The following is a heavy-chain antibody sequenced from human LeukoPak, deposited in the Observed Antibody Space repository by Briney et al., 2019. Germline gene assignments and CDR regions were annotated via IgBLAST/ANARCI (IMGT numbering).Heavy chain of an antibody. Sequence: SETLSLTCTVSGGSISSSSYYWSWIRQPPGKGLEWIGEINHSGSTNYNPSLKSRVTISVDTSKNQFSLKLSSVTAADTAVYYCAREVRYYGSGSYYVYYYYYMDVWGKGTTVTVSS. CDR2: INHSGST. CDR3: AREVRYYGSGSYYVYYYYYMDV. CDR1: GGSISSSSYY. V-gene: IGHV4-39*07. J-gene: IGHJ6*03. D-gene: IGHD3-10*01.